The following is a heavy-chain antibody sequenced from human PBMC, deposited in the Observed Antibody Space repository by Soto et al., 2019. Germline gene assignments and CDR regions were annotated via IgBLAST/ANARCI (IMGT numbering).Heavy chain of an antibody. CDR2: ISDDGTRK. CDR1: GFTFSSYG. J-gene: IGHJ6*02. CDR3: VKDRRTEAYGMEV. V-gene: IGHV3-30*18. D-gene: IGHD2-21*01. Sequence: QVQLVESGGGVVQPGRSLRLSCAASGFTFSSYGVHWVRQAPSRGLEWVAVISDDGTRKHYGDSEKGRFTISRDNSQNKLYLQMISLTDEDTAVYYCVKDRRTEAYGMEVWGQGSTLTVSS.